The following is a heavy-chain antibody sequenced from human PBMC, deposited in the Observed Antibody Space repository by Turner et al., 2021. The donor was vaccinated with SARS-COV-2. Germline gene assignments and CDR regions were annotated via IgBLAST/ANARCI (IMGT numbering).Heavy chain of an antibody. CDR1: GGPISSSSYY. Sequence: LQLQESGAGRVKPSETLSLTCTVYGGPISSSSYYWGWIRQPPGKGLEWIGNIYYSGSAYYNPSLKSRVTISVDPSKNQFSLKLTSVTAADTAVYYCARLMDTAMDYYGTDVWGQGTTVTVSS. D-gene: IGHD5-18*01. V-gene: IGHV4-39*01. CDR2: IYYSGSA. J-gene: IGHJ6*02. CDR3: ARLMDTAMDYYGTDV.